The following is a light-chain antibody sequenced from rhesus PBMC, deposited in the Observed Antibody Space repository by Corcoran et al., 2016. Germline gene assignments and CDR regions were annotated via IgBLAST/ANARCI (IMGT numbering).Light chain of an antibody. Sequence: DIQLTQSPPSLSAPVGDRVTITCRASQGISSYLAWYQQTSGKAPNPLVYNASNLQSGVPSRFSGSGSGTEFTLTISSLQPEDSATYYCQQRHRYPYSFGQGTKVEIK. CDR1: QGISSY. CDR3: QQRHRYPYS. J-gene: IGKJ2*01. V-gene: IGKV1-38*01. CDR2: NAS.